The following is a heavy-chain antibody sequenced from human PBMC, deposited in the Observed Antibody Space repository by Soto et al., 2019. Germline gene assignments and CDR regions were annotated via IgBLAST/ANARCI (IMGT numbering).Heavy chain of an antibody. J-gene: IGHJ4*02. V-gene: IGHV4-30-4*01. CDR2: IYYSGSP. D-gene: IGHD1-26*01. CDR3: ARETDSGSYSDPVY. Sequence: QVQLQESGPGLVKPSQTLSLTCTVSVGSISSGDYYWGWIRQPPGKGLEWIGYIYYSGSPYYNPYRKSRVTISVDTSKNQFSLKLSSVTAADTAVYYCARETDSGSYSDPVYWGQGTLVTVSS. CDR1: VGSISSGDYY.